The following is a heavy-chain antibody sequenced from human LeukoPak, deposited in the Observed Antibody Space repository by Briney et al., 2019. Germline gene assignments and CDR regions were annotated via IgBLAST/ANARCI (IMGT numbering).Heavy chain of an antibody. Sequence: PGGSLRLSCAASGFTFNNYWMSWVRQAPGKGLEWVANIKQDGSGLYYVESVKGRFTISRDNAKNSLYLRMTSLRAEDTAVYYCARDARTSYDSSGYYFDYWGQGTLVTVSS. CDR1: GFTFNNYW. CDR3: ARDARTSYDSSGYYFDY. D-gene: IGHD3-22*01. J-gene: IGHJ4*02. V-gene: IGHV3-7*03. CDR2: IKQDGSGL.